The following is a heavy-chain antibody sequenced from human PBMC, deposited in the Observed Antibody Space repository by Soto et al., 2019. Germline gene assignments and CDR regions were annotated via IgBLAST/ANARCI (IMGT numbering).Heavy chain of an antibody. CDR3: AREYSSSWNWFDP. CDR2: IYHSGNT. J-gene: IGHJ5*02. V-gene: IGHV4-38-2*01. Sequence: PSETLSLTCAVSGYSISSGYYWAWSRQPPGKGLEWIGSIYHSGNTHYNPSLKSRVTILVDTSKNQFSLRLTSVTAADTAVYYCAREYSSSWNWFDPWGKGTLVTVSS. D-gene: IGHD3-22*01. CDR1: GYSISSGYY.